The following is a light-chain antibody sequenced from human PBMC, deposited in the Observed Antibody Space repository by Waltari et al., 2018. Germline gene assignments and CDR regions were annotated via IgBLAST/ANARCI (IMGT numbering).Light chain of an antibody. V-gene: IGKV3-11*01. CDR2: DAS. Sequence: EIVLTQSPATLSLSPGERATLSCRASQSLSSYLAWYQQKPCQAPRLLIYDASNRATGIPARFSGSGSGTDFTLTISSLEPEDFAVYYCQQRSNWPPALTFGGGTKVEIK. J-gene: IGKJ4*01. CDR3: QQRSNWPPALT. CDR1: QSLSSY.